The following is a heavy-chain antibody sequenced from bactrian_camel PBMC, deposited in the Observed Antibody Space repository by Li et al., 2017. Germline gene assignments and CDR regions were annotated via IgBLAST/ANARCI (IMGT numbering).Heavy chain of an antibody. V-gene: IGHV3S40*01. CDR2: IYSGGTST. CDR1: GFTFSSYD. D-gene: IGHD5*01. CDR3: ATWGDFAH. Sequence: DVQLVESGGGLVQPGGSPKLSCAASGFTFSSYDMIWVRQAPGKGLEWVSGIYSGGTSTYYADSVKGRFTISRDNAKNTLYLQLNSLKSEDTALYYCATWGDFAHWGQGTQVTVS. J-gene: IGHJ4*01.